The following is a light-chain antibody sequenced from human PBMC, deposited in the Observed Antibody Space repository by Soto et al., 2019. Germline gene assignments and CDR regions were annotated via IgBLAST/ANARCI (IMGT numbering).Light chain of an antibody. CDR1: SSNIGAGYD. CDR3: QSYDSSLSGFYV. CDR2: GNS. V-gene: IGLV1-40*01. Sequence: QSVLTQPPSVSGAPGQRVTISCTGSSSNIGAGYDVHWYQQLPGTAPKLLIYGNSNRPSGVPDRFSGSKSGTSASLDITGLQAEDEADYYCQSYDSSLSGFYVFGTGTKVTVL. J-gene: IGLJ1*01.